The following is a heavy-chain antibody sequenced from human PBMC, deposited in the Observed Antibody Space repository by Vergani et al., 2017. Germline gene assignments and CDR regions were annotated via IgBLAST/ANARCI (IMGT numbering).Heavy chain of an antibody. V-gene: IGHV4-31*03. D-gene: IGHD3-22*01. J-gene: IGHJ4*02. CDR1: GDSISSGVYY. CDR3: ARMGGYDEGDAFRIGYFDS. Sequence: QVPLQESGPGLVKPSQTLSLTCSVSGDSISSGVYYLNWIRQHPGKGLEWIGYIYSTGSTHHNPSLRSRINMSVDTSKNQFSLKLNSVTAADTAMYYCARMGGYDEGDAFRIGYFDSWGPGILVAVSS. CDR2: IYSTGST.